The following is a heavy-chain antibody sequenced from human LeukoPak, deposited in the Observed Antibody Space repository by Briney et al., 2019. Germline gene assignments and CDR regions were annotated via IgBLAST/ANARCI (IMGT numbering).Heavy chain of an antibody. CDR3: VKDQPETGDLRAWGAFDI. CDR2: ISSNGGST. Sequence: GGSLRLSCSASGFTFSSYAMHWVRQAPGKGLEYVSAISSNGGSTYYADSVKGRFTISRDNSKNTLYLQMSSLRAEDTAVYYCVKDQPETGDLRAWGAFDIWGQGTMVTVSS. V-gene: IGHV3-64D*09. D-gene: IGHD7-27*01. CDR1: GFTFSSYA. J-gene: IGHJ3*02.